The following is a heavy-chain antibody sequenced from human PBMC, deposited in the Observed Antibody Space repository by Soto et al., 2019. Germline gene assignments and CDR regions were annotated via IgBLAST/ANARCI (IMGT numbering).Heavy chain of an antibody. CDR2: ISSSGSTI. CDR1: GLTVSSNY. CDR3: ARDYSSSRYYGMDV. Sequence: GGSLRLSCAASGLTVSSNYMSWVRQAPGKGLEWVSYISSSGSTIYYADSVKGRFTISRDNAKDPLYLQMNSLRAEDTAVYYCARDYSSSRYYGMDVWGQGTTVTVSS. D-gene: IGHD6-6*01. J-gene: IGHJ6*02. V-gene: IGHV3-11*01.